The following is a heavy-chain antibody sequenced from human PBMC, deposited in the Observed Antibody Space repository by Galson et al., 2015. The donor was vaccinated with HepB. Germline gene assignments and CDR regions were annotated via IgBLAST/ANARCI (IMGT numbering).Heavy chain of an antibody. Sequence: ETLSLTCAVYGGSFSGYYWSWIRQPPGKGLEWVGEINHSGSTNYNPSLKSRVTISVDTSKNQFSLKLSSVTAADTDVYYCARSALDYDSSGYFFSRRLFNNYFDYWGQGTLVTVSS. CDR2: INHSGST. CDR1: GGSFSGYY. CDR3: ARSALDYDSSGYFFSRRLFNNYFDY. J-gene: IGHJ4*02. D-gene: IGHD3-22*01. V-gene: IGHV4-34*01.